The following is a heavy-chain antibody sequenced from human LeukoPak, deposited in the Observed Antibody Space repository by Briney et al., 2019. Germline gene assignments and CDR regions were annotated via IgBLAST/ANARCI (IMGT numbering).Heavy chain of an antibody. CDR2: ISNNGGYT. J-gene: IGHJ4*02. CDR3: AKQLGYWSDGSCYFPY. V-gene: IGHV3-23*01. CDR1: GFTFSSSA. D-gene: IGHD2-15*01. Sequence: GGSLRLSCAASGFTFSSSAMSWVRQAPGKGLEWVSAISNNGGYTYYADSVQGRFTISRDNSKSTLCLQMNSLRAEDTAVYYCAKQLGYWSDGSCYFPYWGQGTLVTVSS.